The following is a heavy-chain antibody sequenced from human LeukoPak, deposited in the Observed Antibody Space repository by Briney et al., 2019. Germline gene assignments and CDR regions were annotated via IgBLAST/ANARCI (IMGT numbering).Heavy chain of an antibody. D-gene: IGHD6-13*01. V-gene: IGHV1-2*04. CDR3: ARGRGDQSSSWKNRRRGYYYYGMDV. Sequence: ASVKVSCKASGYTFTGYYMHWVRQAPGQGLEWMGWINPNSGGTNYAQKFQGWVTMTRDTSISTAYMELRSLRSDDTAVYYCARGRGDQSSSWKNRRRGYYYYGMDVWGQGTTVTVSS. CDR1: GYTFTGYY. CDR2: INPNSGGT. J-gene: IGHJ6*02.